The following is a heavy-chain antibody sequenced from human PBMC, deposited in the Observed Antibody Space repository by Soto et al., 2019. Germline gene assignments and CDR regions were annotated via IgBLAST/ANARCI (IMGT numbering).Heavy chain of an antibody. CDR1: GFTFDDYT. Sequence: PGGSLRLSCAASGFTFDDYTMHWVRQAPGKGLEWVSLISWDGGSTYYADSVKGRFTIPRDNSKNSLYLQMNSLRTEDTALYYCAKTGDGNAFDYWGQGTLVTVSS. V-gene: IGHV3-43*01. CDR3: AKTGDGNAFDY. D-gene: IGHD1-26*01. J-gene: IGHJ4*02. CDR2: ISWDGGST.